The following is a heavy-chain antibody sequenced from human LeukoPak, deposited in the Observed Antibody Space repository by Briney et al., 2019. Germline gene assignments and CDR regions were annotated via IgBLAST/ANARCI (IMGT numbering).Heavy chain of an antibody. CDR1: GGSFSGYY. J-gene: IGHJ1*01. CDR2: INHSGST. Sequence: SETLSLTCAVYGGSFSGYYWSWIRQPPGKGLEWIGEINHSGSTNYNPSLKSRVTTSVDTSKNQFSLKLSSVTAADTAVYYCARIAESSGWSRGRYFQHWGQGTLVTASS. V-gene: IGHV4-34*01. D-gene: IGHD6-19*01. CDR3: ARIAESSGWSRGRYFQH.